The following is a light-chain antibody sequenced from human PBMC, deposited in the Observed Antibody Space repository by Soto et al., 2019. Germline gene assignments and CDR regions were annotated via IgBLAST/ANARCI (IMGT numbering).Light chain of an antibody. CDR2: DVN. CDR1: NNDIGGYDF. V-gene: IGLV2-8*01. Sequence: QSALTQPPSASGSPGQSVTISCNGTNNDIGGYDFVSWYQYHPGKAPRLLMYDVNKRASGVPGRFSGSKSGNTASLTVSGLQADDEGDYFCSSYVGGSNLNYVFGGGTKLTVL. J-gene: IGLJ1*01. CDR3: SSYVGGSNLNYV.